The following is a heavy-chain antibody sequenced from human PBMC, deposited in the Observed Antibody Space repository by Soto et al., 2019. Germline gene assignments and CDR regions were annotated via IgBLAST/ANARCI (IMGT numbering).Heavy chain of an antibody. D-gene: IGHD6-13*01. V-gene: IGHV3-23*01. CDR1: GFTFSSYA. CDR3: ARDLRTYSSSWSGDY. CDR2: ISGSGGST. Sequence: GGSLRLSCAASGFTFSSYAMSWVRQAPGKGLEWVSAISGSGGSTYYADSVKGRFTISRDNSKNMLYLQMNSLRAEDTAVYYCARDLRTYSSSWSGDYWGQGTLVTDSS. J-gene: IGHJ4*02.